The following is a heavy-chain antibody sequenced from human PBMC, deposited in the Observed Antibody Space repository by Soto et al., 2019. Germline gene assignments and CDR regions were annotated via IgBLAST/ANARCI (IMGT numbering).Heavy chain of an antibody. D-gene: IGHD3-9*01. CDR2: FDPEDGET. V-gene: IGHV1-24*01. J-gene: IGHJ6*02. CDR1: GYTLTELS. CDR3: ATAQIYDILTGQGSMDV. Sequence: ASVKVSCKVSGYTLTELSMHWVRQAPGKGLEWMGGFDPEDGETIYAQKFQGRVTMTEDTSTDTAYMELSSLRSEDTAVYYCATAQIYDILTGQGSMDVWGQGTTVTVPS.